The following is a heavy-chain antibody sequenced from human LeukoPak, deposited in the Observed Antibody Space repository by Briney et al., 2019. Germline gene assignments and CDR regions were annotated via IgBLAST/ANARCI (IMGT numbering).Heavy chain of an antibody. CDR2: INPNSGGT. V-gene: IGHV1-2*02. Sequence: GASVKVSCKASGYTFTSYGISWVRQAPGQGLEWMGWINPNSGGTNYAQKFQGRVTMTRDTSISTAYMELSRLRSDDTAMYYCATNPLSSSWYEATDYWGQGTLVTVSS. CDR3: ATNPLSSSWYEATDY. J-gene: IGHJ4*02. D-gene: IGHD6-13*01. CDR1: GYTFTSYG.